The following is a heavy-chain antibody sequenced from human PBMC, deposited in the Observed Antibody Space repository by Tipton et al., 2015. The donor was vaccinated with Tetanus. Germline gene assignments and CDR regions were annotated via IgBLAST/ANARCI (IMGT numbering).Heavy chain of an antibody. J-gene: IGHJ4*02. D-gene: IGHD3-16*01. CDR3: TTSGPGSFGGDY. CDR1: GFTFSEFTFANAW. V-gene: IGHV3-15*01. CDR2: IKSKIDGGAI. Sequence: SLRLSCAASGFTFSEFTFANAWMSWVRQVPGKGLEWIGRIKSKIDGGAIDYAAPMKGRFTLSRDDSKDTVFLQMDSLKPEDSAMYYCTTSGPGSFGGDYWGRGTLVTVSS.